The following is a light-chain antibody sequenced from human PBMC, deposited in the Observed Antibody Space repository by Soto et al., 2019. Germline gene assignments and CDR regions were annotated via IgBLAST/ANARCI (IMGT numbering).Light chain of an antibody. Sequence: DIQMTQSPSSLSASVGDRVTITCRASQDISNYLAWYQQKPGKIPKLLIYAASTLQSGVPSRFSGSGSGADFTLTISSLQPDDVATYYSQKYNSAPPFTFGPGTKVDIK. CDR2: AAS. CDR1: QDISNY. V-gene: IGKV1-27*01. CDR3: QKYNSAPPFT. J-gene: IGKJ3*01.